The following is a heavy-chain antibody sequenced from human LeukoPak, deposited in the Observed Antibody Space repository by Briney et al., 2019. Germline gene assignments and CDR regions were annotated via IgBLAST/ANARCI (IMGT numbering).Heavy chain of an antibody. J-gene: IGHJ1*01. V-gene: IGHV1-2*02. Sequence: ASVKVSCKASGYTFTGYYMHWVRQAPGQGLEWMGWINPNSGGTNYAQKFQGRVTMTRDTSISTAYMVLSSLRSEDTAVYYCARGGGSTWTQRGYFQHWGQGTLVTVSS. D-gene: IGHD6-13*01. CDR1: GYTFTGYY. CDR3: ARGGGSTWTQRGYFQH. CDR2: INPNSGGT.